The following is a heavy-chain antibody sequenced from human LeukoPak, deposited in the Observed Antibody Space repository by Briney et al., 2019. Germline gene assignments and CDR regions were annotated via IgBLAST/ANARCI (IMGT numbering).Heavy chain of an antibody. J-gene: IGHJ5*02. V-gene: IGHV1-69*04. Sequence: ASVKVSCKASGGTFSSYAISWVRQAPGQGLEWMGRIIPILGIANYAQKSQGRVTITADKSTSTAYMELSSLRSEDTAVYYCARSRMVRGVILSSWFDPWGQGTLVTVSS. CDR3: ARSRMVRGVILSSWFDP. D-gene: IGHD3-10*01. CDR2: IIPILGIA. CDR1: GGTFSSYA.